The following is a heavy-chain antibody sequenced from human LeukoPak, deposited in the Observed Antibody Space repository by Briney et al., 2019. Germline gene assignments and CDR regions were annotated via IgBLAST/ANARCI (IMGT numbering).Heavy chain of an antibody. CDR2: IYYSGNT. J-gene: IGHJ3*01. CDR1: GGSISSYY. Sequence: SEALSLTCTVSGGSISSYYWSWIRQPPGKGLEWIGYIYYSGNTYYNPSLKSRVTISVHTSKNQFSLKVNSVTAADTAVYYCARTKPLDPFDFWGQGTLVTVSS. V-gene: IGHV4-59*01. CDR3: ARTKPLDPFDF.